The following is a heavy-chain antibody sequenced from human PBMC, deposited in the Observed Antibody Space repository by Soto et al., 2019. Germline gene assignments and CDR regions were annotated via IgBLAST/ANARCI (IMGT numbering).Heavy chain of an antibody. CDR3: ARDSGYSSVDY. J-gene: IGHJ4*02. CDR2: IYYSGST. Sequence: QVQLQESGPGLVKPSQTLSLTCTVSGGLISNPEYYWSWIRQPPGKGLEWIGYIYYSGSTYYNPSLKSRVTISIDKSKIQFSLNLSSVTAADTAVYYCARDSGYSSVDYWGQGTLVTVSS. V-gene: IGHV4-30-4*01. D-gene: IGHD5-12*01. CDR1: GGLISNPEYY.